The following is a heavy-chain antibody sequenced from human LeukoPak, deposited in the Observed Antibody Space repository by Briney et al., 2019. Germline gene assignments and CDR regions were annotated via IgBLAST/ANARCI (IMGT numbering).Heavy chain of an antibody. D-gene: IGHD3-22*01. Sequence: GASVKVSCKASGGTFSSYAISWVRQAPGQGLEWMGGITPIFGTANYAQKFQGRVTITADESTSTAYMELSSLRSEDTAVYYCARGHDSSGYLYYYYYMDVWGKGTTVTVSS. V-gene: IGHV1-69*13. CDR3: ARGHDSSGYLYYYYYMDV. CDR1: GGTFSSYA. J-gene: IGHJ6*03. CDR2: ITPIFGTA.